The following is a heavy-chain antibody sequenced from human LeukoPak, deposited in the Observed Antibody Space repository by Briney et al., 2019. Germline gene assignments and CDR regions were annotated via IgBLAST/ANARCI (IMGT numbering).Heavy chain of an antibody. J-gene: IGHJ3*02. CDR2: IYYSGST. V-gene: IGHV4-39*07. CDR3: ARSYYDILTSEDSAFDI. D-gene: IGHD3-9*01. CDR1: GGSISSSSYY. Sequence: PSETLSLTCTVSGGSISSSSYYWGWIRQPPGKGLEWIGSIYYSGSTYYNPSLKSRVTISVDTSKNQFSLKLSSVTAADTAVYYCARSYYDILTSEDSAFDIWGQGTMVTVSS.